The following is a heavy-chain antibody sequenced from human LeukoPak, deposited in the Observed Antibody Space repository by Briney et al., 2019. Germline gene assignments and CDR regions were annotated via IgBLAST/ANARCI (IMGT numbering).Heavy chain of an antibody. CDR3: AKQVIAVAGTLDY. Sequence: GGSLRLXCAASGFTFSSYAMSWVRQAPGKGLEWVSAISGSGGSTYYADSVKGRFTISRDNSKNTLYLQMNSLRAEDTAVYYCAKQVIAVAGTLDYWGQRTLVTVSS. D-gene: IGHD6-19*01. CDR1: GFTFSSYA. V-gene: IGHV3-23*01. CDR2: ISGSGGST. J-gene: IGHJ4*02.